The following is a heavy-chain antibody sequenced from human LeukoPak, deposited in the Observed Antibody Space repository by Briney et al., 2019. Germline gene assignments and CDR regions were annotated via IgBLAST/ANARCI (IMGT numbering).Heavy chain of an antibody. D-gene: IGHD3-9*01. CDR3: AREKAGILTGYPFDY. Sequence: GESLKISCKGSGYSFTSYWIGWVRQMPGKGLEWMGIIYPGDSDTRYSPSFQGQVTISADKSTSTACLQWSSLKASDTAMYYCAREKAGILTGYPFDYWGQGTLVTVSS. J-gene: IGHJ4*02. CDR1: GYSFTSYW. V-gene: IGHV5-51*01. CDR2: IYPGDSDT.